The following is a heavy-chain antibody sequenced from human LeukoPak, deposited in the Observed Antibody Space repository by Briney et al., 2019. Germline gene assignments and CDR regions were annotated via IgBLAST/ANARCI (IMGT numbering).Heavy chain of an antibody. Sequence: PGGALSLSGAGSGFTFSSYAMRWVRQAPGKGLEWVAVISYDGSNKYYADSVKGRFTISRDNSKNTLYLQMNSLRAEDTAVYYCARDLVVVVPAARSYYFYYGMDVWGQGTTVTVSS. CDR3: ARDLVVVVPAARSYYFYYGMDV. CDR2: ISYDGSNK. J-gene: IGHJ6*02. CDR1: GFTFSSYA. D-gene: IGHD2-2*01. V-gene: IGHV3-30-3*01.